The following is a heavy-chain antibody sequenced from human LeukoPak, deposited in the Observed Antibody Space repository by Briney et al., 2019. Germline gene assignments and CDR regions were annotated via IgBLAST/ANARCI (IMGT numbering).Heavy chain of an antibody. J-gene: IGHJ4*02. CDR1: GFSFTSHA. Sequence: GGSLRLSCAASGFSFTSHAMIWVRQAPGKGLEWVSAITARGDGTNYADSGKGRFTISRDNSRNTMYLQMNSLRAEDTAVYYCARVPPYERGYYGSGSYGSFDYWGQGTLVTVSS. V-gene: IGHV3-23*01. CDR3: ARVPPYERGYYGSGSYGSFDY. D-gene: IGHD3-10*01. CDR2: ITARGDGT.